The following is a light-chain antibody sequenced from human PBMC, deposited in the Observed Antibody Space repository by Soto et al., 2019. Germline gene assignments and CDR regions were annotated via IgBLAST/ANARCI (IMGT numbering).Light chain of an antibody. CDR2: DAS. CDR1: QTISGW. V-gene: IGKV1-5*01. Sequence: DIQMTQSPSTLSASVGDGVTITCRASQTISGWLAWYQQSPGKAPKLLISDASSLRSGVPSRFSGSGSGTEFTLTISSLQTDDFASYYCQQYKNYPWTFGHGTTVEV. J-gene: IGKJ1*01. CDR3: QQYKNYPWT.